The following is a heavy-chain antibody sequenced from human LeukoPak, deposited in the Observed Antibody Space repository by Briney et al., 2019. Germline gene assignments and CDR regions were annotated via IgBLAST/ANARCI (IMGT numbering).Heavy chain of an antibody. Sequence: PGGSLRLSCAASGFTFSSYAMHWVRQAPGKGLEWVAVISYDGSNKYYADSVKGRFTISRDNSKNTLYLQMNSLRAEDTAMYYCARGGEYCGGDCYESWFDPWGQGTLVTVSS. J-gene: IGHJ5*02. V-gene: IGHV3-30-3*01. CDR3: ARGGEYCGGDCYESWFDP. CDR1: GFTFSSYA. D-gene: IGHD2-21*02. CDR2: ISYDGSNK.